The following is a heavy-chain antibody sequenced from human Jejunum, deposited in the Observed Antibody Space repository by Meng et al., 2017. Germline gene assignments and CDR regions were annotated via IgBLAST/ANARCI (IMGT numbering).Heavy chain of an antibody. CDR3: ARGQGYCSGGRCNSYYYNLDV. J-gene: IGHJ6*02. CDR2: IYHTENT. V-gene: IGHV4-38-2*02. D-gene: IGHD2-15*01. CDR1: GYSFSNGYY. Sequence: SETLSLTCTISGYSFSNGYYWGWIRQPPGKGLEWIGNIYHTENTYYSPSLKSRVIISVDTSKNQFSLRLSSVTAADTAVYYCARGQGYCSGGRCNSYYYNLDVWGQGNTVNGAS.